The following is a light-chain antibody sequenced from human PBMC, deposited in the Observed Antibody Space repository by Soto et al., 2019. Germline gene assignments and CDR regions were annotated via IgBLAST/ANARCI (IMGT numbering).Light chain of an antibody. J-gene: IGLJ2*01. V-gene: IGLV4-69*01. Sequence: QPVLTQSPSASASLVASVKLTCTLSSGHSSYAIAWHQQQPEKGPRYLMKLNSDGSHSKGDGIPDRFSGSSSGAERYLTISSLQSEDEADYYCQTWGTGILVFGGGTKLTVL. CDR3: QTWGTGILV. CDR2: LNSDGSH. CDR1: SGHSSYA.